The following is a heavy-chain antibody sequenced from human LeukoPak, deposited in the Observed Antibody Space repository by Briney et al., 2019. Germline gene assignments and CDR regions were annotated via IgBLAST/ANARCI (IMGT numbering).Heavy chain of an antibody. CDR1: GFTFSSYA. CDR3: AKFRVATIVNWFDP. J-gene: IGHJ5*02. V-gene: IGHV3-23*01. Sequence: GGSLRLSCAASGFTFSSYAMSWVRQAPAKGLEWVSAISGSGGSTYYADSVKGRFTISRDNSKNTLYLQMNSLRAEDTAVYYCAKFRVATIVNWFDPWGQGTLVTVSS. CDR2: ISGSGGST. D-gene: IGHD5-12*01.